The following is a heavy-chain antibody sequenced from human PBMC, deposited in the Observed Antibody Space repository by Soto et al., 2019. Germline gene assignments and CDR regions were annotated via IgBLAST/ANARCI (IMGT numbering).Heavy chain of an antibody. Sequence: ASVKVSCKASGYTFTGYYMHWVRQAPGQGLEWMGWINPNSGGTNYAQKFQGWVTMTRDTSISTAYMELSRLRSDDTAVYYCAKDRVPNDSSGYYSILTDSWGQGTVVTVSS. CDR1: GYTFTGYY. CDR2: INPNSGGT. V-gene: IGHV1-2*04. CDR3: AKDRVPNDSSGYYSILTDS. J-gene: IGHJ4*02. D-gene: IGHD3-22*01.